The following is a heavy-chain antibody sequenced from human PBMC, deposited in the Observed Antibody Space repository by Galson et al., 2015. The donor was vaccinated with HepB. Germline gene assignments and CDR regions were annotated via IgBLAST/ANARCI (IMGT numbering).Heavy chain of an antibody. V-gene: IGHV3-30*18. J-gene: IGHJ4*02. CDR3: AKDRGAGYCGGDCYDFDF. CDR1: GFTFSSYG. Sequence: SLRLSCAASGFTFSSYGMHWVRQAPGKGLEWVAIISHDGSDKYYRDSVKGRFTISRDNSKNTLYLQVNSLRTEDTAVYYCAKDRGAGYCGGDCYDFDFWGQGTLVTVSS. CDR2: ISHDGSDK. D-gene: IGHD2-21*02.